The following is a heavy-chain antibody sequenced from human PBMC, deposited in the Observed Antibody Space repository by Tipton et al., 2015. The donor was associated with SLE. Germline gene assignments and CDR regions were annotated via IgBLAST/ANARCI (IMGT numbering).Heavy chain of an antibody. J-gene: IGHJ3*02. CDR2: IYYSGST. Sequence: TLSLTCTVSGGSISSYYWSWIRQPPGKGLEWIGYIYYSGSTNYNPSLKSRVTISVDTSKNQFSLRLSSVTAADTAVYYCASRRVEMATITGLDAFDIWGQGTMVTVSS. CDR3: ASRRVEMATITGLDAFDI. V-gene: IGHV4-59*01. D-gene: IGHD5-24*01. CDR1: GGSISSYY.